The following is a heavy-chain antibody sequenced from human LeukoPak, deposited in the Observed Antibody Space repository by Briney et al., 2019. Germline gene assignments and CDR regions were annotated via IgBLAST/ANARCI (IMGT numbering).Heavy chain of an antibody. Sequence: PGGSLRLSCAASGFTFSSYAMSWVRQAPGKGLKWVSSISGSGGRTYYADSVKGRFTISRDNSKNTLYLQMNSLRAEDTALYYCAKAPGGYFDYWGQGTLVTVSS. D-gene: IGHD3-10*01. CDR3: AKAPGGYFDY. CDR2: ISGSGGRT. V-gene: IGHV3-23*01. J-gene: IGHJ4*02. CDR1: GFTFSSYA.